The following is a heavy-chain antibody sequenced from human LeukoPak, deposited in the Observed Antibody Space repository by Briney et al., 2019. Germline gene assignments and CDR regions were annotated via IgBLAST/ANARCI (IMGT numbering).Heavy chain of an antibody. D-gene: IGHD5-18*01. CDR1: GGSISSSSYY. J-gene: IGHJ4*02. CDR3: ARGLLGGYSYGPYYFDY. V-gene: IGHV4-39*07. CDR2: IYYSGST. Sequence: PSETLSLTCTVSGGSISSSSYYWGWIRQPPGKGLEWIGSIYYSGSTYYNPTLKSRVTISVDTSKNLFSLKLSSVTAADTAVYYCARGLLGGYSYGPYYFDYWGQGTLVTVSS.